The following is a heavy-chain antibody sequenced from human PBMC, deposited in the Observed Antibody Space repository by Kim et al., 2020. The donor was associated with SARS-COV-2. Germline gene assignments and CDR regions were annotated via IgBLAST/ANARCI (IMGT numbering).Heavy chain of an antibody. V-gene: IGHV4-34*01. Sequence: SETLSLTCAVYGGSFSGYYWSWIRQPPGKGLEWIGEINHSGSTNYNPSLKSRVTISVDTSQNQFSLKLSSVTAADTAVYYCARAGGYYYGSGNYYSPNYYYYAMDVWGQGTTVTVSS. J-gene: IGHJ6*02. CDR3: ARAGGYYYGSGNYYSPNYYYYAMDV. CDR2: INHSGST. D-gene: IGHD3-10*01. CDR1: GGSFSGYY.